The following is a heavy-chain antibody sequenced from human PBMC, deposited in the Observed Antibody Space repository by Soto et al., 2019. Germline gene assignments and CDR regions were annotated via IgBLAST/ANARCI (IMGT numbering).Heavy chain of an antibody. CDR1: GFTFRSYA. J-gene: IGHJ4*02. D-gene: IGHD1-26*01. V-gene: IGHV3-30-3*01. CDR2: ISYDGSNK. CDR3: AVGATDFDY. Sequence: QVQLVESGGGVVQPGRSLRLSCAASGFTFRSYAMHWVRQAPGKGLEWVAVISYDGSNKYYADSVKGRFTISRDNSKNTLYLQMNSLRAEDTAVYYCAVGATDFDYWGQGTLVTVSS.